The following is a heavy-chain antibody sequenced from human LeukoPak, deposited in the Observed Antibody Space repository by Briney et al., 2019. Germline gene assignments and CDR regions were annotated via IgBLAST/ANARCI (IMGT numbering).Heavy chain of an antibody. Sequence: SETLSLTCTVSGGSISSGSYYWSWIRQPPRKGLEWIGRIYTSGSTNYNPSLKSRVTISVDTSKNQFSLKLSSVTAADTAVYYCASTPIYSGSYYWVDYWGQGTLVTVSS. CDR1: GGSISSGSYY. CDR3: ASTPIYSGSYYWVDY. V-gene: IGHV4-61*02. J-gene: IGHJ4*02. D-gene: IGHD1-26*01. CDR2: IYTSGST.